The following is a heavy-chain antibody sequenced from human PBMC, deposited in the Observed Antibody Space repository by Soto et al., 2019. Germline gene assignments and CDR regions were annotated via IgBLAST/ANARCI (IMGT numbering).Heavy chain of an antibody. CDR1: GFTYSTYT. J-gene: IGHJ4*02. CDR3: ARDYYYDSSGYYAGFDY. V-gene: IGHV3-21*01. Sequence: GGSLRLSCAASGFTYSTYTMHWVRQAPGKGLEWVSSISCSGNNKYYADSVKGRFTISRDNAKNTLYLQMNSLRAEDTAVYYCARDYYYDSSGYYAGFDYWGQGTLVTVSS. CDR2: ISCSGNNK. D-gene: IGHD3-22*01.